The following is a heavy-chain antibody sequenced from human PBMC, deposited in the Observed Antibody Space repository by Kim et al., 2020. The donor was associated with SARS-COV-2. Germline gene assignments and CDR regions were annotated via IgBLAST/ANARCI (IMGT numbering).Heavy chain of an antibody. Sequence: PFLTSRVTTSVDTSKNQFSLKLSAVTAADTAVYYCARAVITMIVVVGAFDIWGQGTMVTVSS. V-gene: IGHV4-31*02. CDR3: ARAVITMIVVVGAFDI. D-gene: IGHD3-22*01. J-gene: IGHJ3*02.